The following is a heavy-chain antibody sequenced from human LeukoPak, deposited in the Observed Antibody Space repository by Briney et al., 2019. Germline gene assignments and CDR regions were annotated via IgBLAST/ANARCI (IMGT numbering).Heavy chain of an antibody. CDR2: ISSSGSTI. J-gene: IGHJ6*03. D-gene: IGHD3-3*01. CDR1: GFTFSDYY. CDR3: AREFRHEYYDFWSGYYDYYYYMDV. Sequence: GGSLRLSCAASGFTFSDYYMSWIRQAPGKGLEWVSYISSSGSTIYYADSVKGRFTISRDNAKNSLYLQMNSLRAEDTAVYYCAREFRHEYYDFWSGYYDYYYYMDVWGKGTAVTVSS. V-gene: IGHV3-11*01.